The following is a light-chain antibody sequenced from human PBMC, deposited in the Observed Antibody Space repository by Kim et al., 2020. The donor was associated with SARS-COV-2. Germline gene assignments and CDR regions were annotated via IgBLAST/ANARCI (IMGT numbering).Light chain of an antibody. CDR1: QSVGRW. CDR3: QQYDSYSGT. Sequence: DIQMTQSPSTLSASVGDRVTITCRASQSVGRWLAWYQQRPGKAPKLLIYDASTLESGVPSRFSGSGSGAEFTLTISSLQPDDFATYYCQQYDSYSGTFGHRTKVDIK. V-gene: IGKV1-5*01. CDR2: DAS. J-gene: IGKJ1*01.